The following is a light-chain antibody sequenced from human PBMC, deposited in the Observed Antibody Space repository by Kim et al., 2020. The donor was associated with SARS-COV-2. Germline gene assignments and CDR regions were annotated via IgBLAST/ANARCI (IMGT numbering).Light chain of an antibody. CDR3: QQYNNWPPLT. V-gene: IGKV3-15*01. Sequence: SPGERATLSCRASQSVSSNLAWYQQKPGQAPRLLIYGASTRATGIPARFSGSGSGTEFTLTISSLQSEDFAVYHCQQYNNWPPLTFGGGTKVDIK. CDR1: QSVSSN. CDR2: GAS. J-gene: IGKJ4*01.